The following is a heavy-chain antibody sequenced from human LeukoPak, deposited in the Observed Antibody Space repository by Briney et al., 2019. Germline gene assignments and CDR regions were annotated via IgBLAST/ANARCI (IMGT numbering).Heavy chain of an antibody. Sequence: SETLSLTCTVSGDSLSSSSYYWGWIRQPPGTGLEWIGSIYYSGSTYYNPSLKSRVTISVDTSKNQFSLKLSSVTAADTAVYYCARDRGTATLPDYWGQGTLVTVSS. V-gene: IGHV4-39*07. CDR1: GDSLSSSSYY. D-gene: IGHD1-1*01. J-gene: IGHJ4*02. CDR3: ARDRGTATLPDY. CDR2: IYYSGST.